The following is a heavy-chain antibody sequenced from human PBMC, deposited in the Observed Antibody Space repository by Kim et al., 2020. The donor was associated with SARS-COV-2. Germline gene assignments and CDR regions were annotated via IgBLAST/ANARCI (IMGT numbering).Heavy chain of an antibody. Sequence: GGSLRLSCAASGFTFSSYSMNWVRQAPGKGLEWVSSISSSSSYIYYADSVKGRFTISRDNAKNSLYLQMHSLSAEDTAVYYCARAYSGSYWGIGAFDIWGQGTMVTVSS. CDR1: GFTFSSYS. J-gene: IGHJ3*02. CDR3: ARAYSGSYWGIGAFDI. CDR2: ISSSSSYI. D-gene: IGHD1-26*01. V-gene: IGHV3-21*01.